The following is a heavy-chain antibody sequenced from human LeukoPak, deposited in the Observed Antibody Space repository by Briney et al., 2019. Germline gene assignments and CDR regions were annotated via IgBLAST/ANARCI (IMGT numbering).Heavy chain of an antibody. CDR3: ARDILSVWGILRPYAFDI. V-gene: IGHV1-18*01. CDR1: GYTFTSYG. D-gene: IGHD3-16*01. Sequence: ASVKVSCKASGYTFTSYGISWVRQAPGQGLEWMGWISAYNGNTNYAQKLQGRVTMTTDTSTSTAYMELRSLRSDDTAVYYCARDILSVWGILRPYAFDIWSQGTMVTVSS. CDR2: ISAYNGNT. J-gene: IGHJ3*02.